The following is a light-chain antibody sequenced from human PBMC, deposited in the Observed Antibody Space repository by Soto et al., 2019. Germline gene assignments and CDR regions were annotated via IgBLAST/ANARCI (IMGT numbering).Light chain of an antibody. V-gene: IGKV3D-15*01. CDR3: QQYKDWPPLT. Sequence: EILMPQSPLTLSVSPGEGATLACRSSQSINSNLAWYQQRPGQAPRVLTYGSSSRSSGIPDTFSGSGSGTDFTLTINRLEPDDFAVYYCQQYKDWPPLTFGGGIRVESK. CDR2: GSS. J-gene: IGKJ4*01. CDR1: QSINSN.